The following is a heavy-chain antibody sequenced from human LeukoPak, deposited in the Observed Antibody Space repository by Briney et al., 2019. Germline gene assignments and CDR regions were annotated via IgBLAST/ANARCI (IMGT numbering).Heavy chain of an antibody. CDR3: ALMRRDSGYSSSWHDY. D-gene: IGHD6-13*01. Sequence: SGGSLRLSCAASGFTVSSNYMSWVRQAPGKGLEWVSVIYSGGSTYYADSVKGRFTISRDNSKNTLYLQMNSLRAEDTAVYYCALMRRDSGYSSSWHDYWGQGTLVTVSS. CDR2: IYSGGST. J-gene: IGHJ4*02. V-gene: IGHV3-53*01. CDR1: GFTVSSNY.